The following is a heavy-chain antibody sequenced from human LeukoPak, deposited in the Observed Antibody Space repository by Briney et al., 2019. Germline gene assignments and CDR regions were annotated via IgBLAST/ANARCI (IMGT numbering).Heavy chain of an antibody. D-gene: IGHD1-26*01. V-gene: IGHV4-4*07. J-gene: IGHJ4*02. CDR1: GGSISSYY. CDR3: ARDRGMPSYFDY. Sequence: SETLSLTCTVSGGSISSYYWSWIRQPAGKGLEWIGHIYTSGSTNYNPSLTSRVTMSVDTSKNQFSLKLSSVTAADTAVYCCARDRGMPSYFDYWGRGTPVTVSS. CDR2: IYTSGST.